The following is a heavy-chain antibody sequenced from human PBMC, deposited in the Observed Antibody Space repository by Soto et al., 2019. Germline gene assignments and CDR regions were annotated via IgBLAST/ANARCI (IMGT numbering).Heavy chain of an antibody. CDR3: ARDLGGWPDY. V-gene: IGHV1-69*04. CDR2: IIPILGIA. CDR1: GGTFSSYT. J-gene: IGHJ4*02. Sequence: SVKVSCKASGGTFSSYTISWVRQAPGQGLEWMGRIIPILGIAKYSQKFQGRVTITRDTSASTAYMELSSLRSEDTAVYYCARDLGGWPDYWGQGTLVTVSS. D-gene: IGHD2-15*01.